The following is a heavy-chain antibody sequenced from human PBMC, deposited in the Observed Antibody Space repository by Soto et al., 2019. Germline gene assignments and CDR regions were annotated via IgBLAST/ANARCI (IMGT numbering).Heavy chain of an antibody. J-gene: IGHJ6*02. CDR2: INHIEST. D-gene: IGHD3-22*01. CDR3: ARSPDSSGYYPRWYYYGMDV. CDR1: GGSLRTFY. Sequence: SETLSLTCAVYGGSLRTFYWSWIRQPPGKGLEWIGEINHIESTNYNPSLKSRVIISVDRSKNQFSLKLSSVTAADTAVYYCARSPDSSGYYPRWYYYGMDVWGQGTTVTVSS. V-gene: IGHV4-34*01.